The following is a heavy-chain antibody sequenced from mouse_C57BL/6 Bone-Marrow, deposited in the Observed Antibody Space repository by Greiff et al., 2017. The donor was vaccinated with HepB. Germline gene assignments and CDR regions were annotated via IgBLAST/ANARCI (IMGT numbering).Heavy chain of an antibody. CDR2: ILPGSGST. CDR3: ARGGGSSRSGYFDY. D-gene: IGHD1-1*01. CDR1: GYTFTGYW. V-gene: IGHV1-9*01. Sequence: QVQLQQSGAELMKPGASVKLSCKATGYTFTGYWIEWVKQRPGHGLEWIGEILPGSGSTNYNDKFKGKATFTADTSSNTAYMQLSSLTTEDSAIYYCARGGGSSRSGYFDYWGQGTTLTVSS. J-gene: IGHJ2*01.